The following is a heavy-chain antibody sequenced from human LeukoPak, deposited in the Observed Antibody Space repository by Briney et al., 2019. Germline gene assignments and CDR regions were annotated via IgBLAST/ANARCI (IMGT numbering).Heavy chain of an antibody. D-gene: IGHD5-18*01. Sequence: KSSETLSLTCAVYGGSFRGYYWSWIRQFPGKGLEWLGEINQSGRTNYNPSLKSRVTISVDTSKNQISLNLSFVTATDTAVYYCAIGRFGFWHNSYADDNAFDVWGPGTMVTASS. CDR3: AIGRFGFWHNSYADDNAFDV. V-gene: IGHV4-34*01. J-gene: IGHJ3*01. CDR1: GGSFRGYY. CDR2: INQSGRT.